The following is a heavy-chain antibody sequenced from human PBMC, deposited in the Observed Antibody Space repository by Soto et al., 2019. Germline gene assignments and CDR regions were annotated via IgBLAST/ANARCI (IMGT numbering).Heavy chain of an antibody. J-gene: IGHJ4*02. CDR3: AKADYDFWSGYYKGVGEGLFDY. CDR2: ISYDGSNK. Sequence: QVQLVESGGGVIQPGRSLRLSCAASGFTFSSYGMHWVRQAPGKGLGWVAVISYDGSNKYYADSVKGRFTISRDNSKNTLYLQMNSLRAEDTAVYYCAKADYDFWSGYYKGVGEGLFDYWGQGTLVTVSS. CDR1: GFTFSSYG. D-gene: IGHD3-3*01. V-gene: IGHV3-30*18.